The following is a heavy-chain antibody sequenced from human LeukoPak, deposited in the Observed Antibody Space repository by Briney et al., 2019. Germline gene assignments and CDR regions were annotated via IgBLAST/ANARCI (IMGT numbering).Heavy chain of an antibody. J-gene: IGHJ4*02. Sequence: VASVNVSRKASRGTFSSYAISWVRQAPGQGREWMGGIIPIFGTANYAQKFQGRVTNTPDESTSTAYMELSSLRSEDTAVYYCARTYSSGNYFDYWGQGTLVTVSS. CDR1: RGTFSSYA. CDR3: ARTYSSGNYFDY. V-gene: IGHV1-69*01. CDR2: IIPIFGTA. D-gene: IGHD6-19*01.